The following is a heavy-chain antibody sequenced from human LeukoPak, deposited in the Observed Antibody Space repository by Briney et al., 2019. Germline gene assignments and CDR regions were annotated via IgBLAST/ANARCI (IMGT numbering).Heavy chain of an antibody. D-gene: IGHD2-2*01. CDR2: IYYSGST. J-gene: IGHJ3*02. V-gene: IGHV4-59*12. CDR1: GGSISSYY. Sequence: PSETLSLTCTVSGGSISSYYWSWIRQPPGKGLEWIGYIYYSGSTNYNPSLKSRVTISVDASKNQFSLKLSSVTAADTAVYYCARGSCSSTSCYLGGPGFSWFGGTDAFDIWGQGTMVTVSS. CDR3: ARGSCSSTSCYLGGPGFSWFGGTDAFDI.